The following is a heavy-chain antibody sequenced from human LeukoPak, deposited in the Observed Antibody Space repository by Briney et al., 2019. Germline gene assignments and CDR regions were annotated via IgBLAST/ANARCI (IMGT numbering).Heavy chain of an antibody. Sequence: GESLKISCKGSGYSFTGYWIGWVRQMPGKGLEWMGIIYPGDSDTRYSPSFQGQVTISADTSISTAYLQWSSLQASDTAMYYCATTSGSYFSDFDYWGQGTLVTVSS. CDR2: IYPGDSDT. J-gene: IGHJ4*02. V-gene: IGHV5-51*01. D-gene: IGHD3-10*01. CDR3: ATTSGSYFSDFDY. CDR1: GYSFTGYW.